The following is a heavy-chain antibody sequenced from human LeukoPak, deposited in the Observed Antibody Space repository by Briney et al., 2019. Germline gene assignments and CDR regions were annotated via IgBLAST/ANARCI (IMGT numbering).Heavy chain of an antibody. CDR2: IWYDGSNK. CDR1: GFTFSSYG. Sequence: GGSLRLSCAASGFTFSSYGMHWVRQAPGKGLEWVAVIWYDGSNKYYADSVKGRFTISRDNSKNTLYLQMNSLRAEDTAVYYCARVLIGCFDWFVLDYWGQGTLVTVSS. J-gene: IGHJ4*02. D-gene: IGHD3-9*01. V-gene: IGHV3-33*01. CDR3: ARVLIGCFDWFVLDY.